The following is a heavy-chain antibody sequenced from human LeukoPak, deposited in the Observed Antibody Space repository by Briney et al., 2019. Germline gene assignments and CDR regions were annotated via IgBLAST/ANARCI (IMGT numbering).Heavy chain of an antibody. V-gene: IGHV4-61*02. CDR3: ALTSSGSYRNWFDP. D-gene: IGHD1-26*01. Sequence: PSETLSLTCTVSGASINSGSYYWTWIRQPAGKGLEWIGRMSTNGNTDYNPSLKSRVTISVDTSKNQFSLKLSSVTAADTAVYYCALTSSGSYRNWFDPWGQGTLVTVSS. J-gene: IGHJ5*02. CDR2: MSTNGNT. CDR1: GASINSGSYY.